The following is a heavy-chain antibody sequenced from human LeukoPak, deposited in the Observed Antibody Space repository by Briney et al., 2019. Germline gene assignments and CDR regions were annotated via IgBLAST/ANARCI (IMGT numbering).Heavy chain of an antibody. D-gene: IGHD3-9*01. CDR2: ISGGSSTM. CDR1: GFTFSDYS. V-gene: IGHV3-48*01. Sequence: GGSLRLSCAVSGFTFSDYSMNWFRQAPGKGLEWVSYISGGSSTMYYADSVKGRFTISRDNAKNSLYLQMNSLRVEDTAVYYCARDRGQTGYYWSYYYYMDVWGIGTTVTVSS. J-gene: IGHJ6*03. CDR3: ARDRGQTGYYWSYYYYMDV.